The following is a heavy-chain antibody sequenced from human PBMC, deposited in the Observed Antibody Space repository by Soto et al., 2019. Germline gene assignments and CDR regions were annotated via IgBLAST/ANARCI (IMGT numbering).Heavy chain of an antibody. CDR3: ARDRVVVVVAAAPWPGFDP. D-gene: IGHD2-15*01. V-gene: IGHV3-30-3*01. CDR2: ISYDGSNK. Sequence: QVQLVESGGGVVQPGRSLRLSCAASGFTFSSYAMHWVRPAQGKGLEWVAVISYDGSNKYYADSVKGRFTISRDNSKNTLYRQMNSLRAEDTAVYYCARDRVVVVVAAAPWPGFDPWGQGTLVTVS. J-gene: IGHJ5*02. CDR1: GFTFSSYA.